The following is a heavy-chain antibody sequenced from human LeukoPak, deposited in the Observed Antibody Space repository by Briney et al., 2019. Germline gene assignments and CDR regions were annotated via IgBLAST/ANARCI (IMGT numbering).Heavy chain of an antibody. J-gene: IGHJ4*02. CDR1: GFPISTYT. CDR2: ISYDGTNK. Sequence: GGSLRLSCAASGFPISTYTMLWLRQAPGKGLVGVAVISYDGTNKYYAYSVKGEFTITRDNSKNTLFLQMNSVRDEDTALYYCARQRGDYDLPHSFAYWGQGTLVTVSS. CDR3: ARQRGDYDLPHSFAY. D-gene: IGHD3-3*01. V-gene: IGHV3-30*01.